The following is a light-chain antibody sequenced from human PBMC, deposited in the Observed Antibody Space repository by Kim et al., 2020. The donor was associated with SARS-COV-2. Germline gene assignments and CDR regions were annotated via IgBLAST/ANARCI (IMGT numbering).Light chain of an antibody. CDR2: LNSDGSH. Sequence: ASVKHTCTRSSGHSGYAIAWHQQQPEKGPRYLMKLNSDGSHSKGDGIPDRFSGSSSGAERYLTISSLQSEDEADYYCQTWGTGIWVFGGGTQLTVL. CDR1: SGHSGYA. CDR3: QTWGTGIWV. J-gene: IGLJ3*02. V-gene: IGLV4-69*01.